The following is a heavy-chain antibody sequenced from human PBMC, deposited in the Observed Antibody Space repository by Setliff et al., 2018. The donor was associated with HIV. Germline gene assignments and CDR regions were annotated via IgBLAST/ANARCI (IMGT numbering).Heavy chain of an antibody. Sequence: ASVKVSCKPSGYTFTAYGLSWVRQAPGQGLEWMGWISTYSDETSYAQKLQGRVTMTTVTSTSTAYMGLRRLRFDDTAVYYCARDVEHMMDVWGQGTTVTVSS. CDR2: ISTYSDET. V-gene: IGHV1-18*01. CDR1: GYTFTAYG. J-gene: IGHJ6*02. CDR3: ARDVEHMMDV.